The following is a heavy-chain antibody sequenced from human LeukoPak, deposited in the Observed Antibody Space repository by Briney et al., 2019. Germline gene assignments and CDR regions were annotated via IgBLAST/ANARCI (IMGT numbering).Heavy chain of an antibody. V-gene: IGHV3-74*01. Sequence: GGSLRLSCASSGFTFSSYWMHWVRQALGKGLVWVSRINTDGSSTSYADSVKGRFTISRDNAKNTLYLQMNSLRAEDTAVYYCARDTYDISGYYYGPFDYWGQGTLVTVSS. D-gene: IGHD3-22*01. CDR3: ARDTYDISGYYYGPFDY. CDR1: GFTFSSYW. J-gene: IGHJ4*02. CDR2: INTDGSST.